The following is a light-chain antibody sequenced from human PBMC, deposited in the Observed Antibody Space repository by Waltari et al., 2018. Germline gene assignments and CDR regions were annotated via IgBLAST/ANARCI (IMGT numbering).Light chain of an antibody. CDR3: QQYSNWPYT. CDR1: QSVSSK. V-gene: IGKV3-15*01. Sequence: EIVMTQSPATLSVSPGERATLSCRASQSVSSKLAWYQQKPGQAPRRLIYGASTRATAIPARFSGSGSGTEFTLTISSLQSEDFAVYYCQQYSNWPYTFGQGTKLEIK. J-gene: IGKJ2*01. CDR2: GAS.